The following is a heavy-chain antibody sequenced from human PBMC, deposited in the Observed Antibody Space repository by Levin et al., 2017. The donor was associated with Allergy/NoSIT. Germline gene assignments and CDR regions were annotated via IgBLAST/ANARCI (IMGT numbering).Heavy chain of an antibody. CDR1: GFTFSSYS. V-gene: IGHV3-48*01. Sequence: GGSLRLSCAASGFTFSSYSINWVRQAPGKGLEWVSYISSSSSTIYYADSVKGRFTISRDNAKNSLYLQMNSLRAEDTAVYYCAGEGALDAFDSWGQGTMVTVSS. D-gene: IGHD4/OR15-4a*01. CDR3: AGEGALDAFDS. J-gene: IGHJ3*02. CDR2: ISSSSSTI.